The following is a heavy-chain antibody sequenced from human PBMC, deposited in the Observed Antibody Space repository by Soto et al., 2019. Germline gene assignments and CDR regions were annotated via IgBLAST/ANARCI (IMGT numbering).Heavy chain of an antibody. CDR2: ISSSGGST. CDR1: GFNFSSYA. D-gene: IGHD3-16*01. V-gene: IGHV3-23*01. Sequence: PGWSLRLPCAASGFNFSSYAISRVRQAPGKGLEWVSAISSSGGSTYYADSVKGRFTISRDNSKNTLYLQMNSLRAEDTAVYYCAKDIYNGDYIWGSYHNPFDYWGQGTLVTVSS. J-gene: IGHJ4*02. CDR3: AKDIYNGDYIWGSYHNPFDY.